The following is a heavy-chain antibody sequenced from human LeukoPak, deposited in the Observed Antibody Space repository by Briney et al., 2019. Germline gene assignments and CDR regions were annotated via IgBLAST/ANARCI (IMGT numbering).Heavy chain of an antibody. CDR1: GFSFSSYG. Sequence: GGSLRLSCAASGFSFSSYGMHWVRQAPGKGLEWVAVILSEGSEKFYGDSVKGRFTISRDNSENTLNLQMNSLRLEDTAVYYCAKDKGREGDYWGQGTLVTVSS. J-gene: IGHJ4*02. V-gene: IGHV3-30*18. CDR3: AKDKGREGDY. CDR2: ILSEGSEK.